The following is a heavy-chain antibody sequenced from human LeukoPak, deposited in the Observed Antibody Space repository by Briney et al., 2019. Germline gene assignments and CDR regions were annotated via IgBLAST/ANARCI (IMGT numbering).Heavy chain of an antibody. V-gene: IGHV3-7*01. CDR1: GFSLRSYW. D-gene: IGHD4-17*01. CDR3: ARGHYDDYE. Sequence: GGSLRLSCAVSGFSLRSYWMSWVRHAPGKGLEWVAYIKYDGSEKYYVDSVKGRFTISRDNAKNSLYLQMNSLRAEDTAVYYCARGHYDDYEWGRGTLVTVSS. CDR2: IKYDGSEK. J-gene: IGHJ4*02.